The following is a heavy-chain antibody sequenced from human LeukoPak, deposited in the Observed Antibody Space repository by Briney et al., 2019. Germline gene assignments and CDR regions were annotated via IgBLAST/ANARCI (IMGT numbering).Heavy chain of an antibody. J-gene: IGHJ4*02. CDR3: ARETHYYDSSGYYGAFDY. Sequence: GGSLRLSCAASGFTVSSNYMSWVRQAPGKGLEWVSVIYSGGSTYYADSVKGRFTISRDNSKNTLYLQMNSLRAEDTAVYYCARETHYYDSSGYYGAFDYWGQGTLVNVSS. CDR2: IYSGGST. V-gene: IGHV3-53*01. D-gene: IGHD3-22*01. CDR1: GFTVSSNY.